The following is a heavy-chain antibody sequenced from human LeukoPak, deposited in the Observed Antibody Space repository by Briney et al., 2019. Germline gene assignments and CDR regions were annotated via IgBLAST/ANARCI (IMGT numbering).Heavy chain of an antibody. J-gene: IGHJ4*02. CDR1: GLTFSNYA. Sequence: GGSLRLSCAASGLTFSNYAMSWVRQAPGKGLEWVSTISSSGGSTNYVDSVKGRFTISRDNSKNTLYLQINSLRAEDTAVYYCAKDHEGGRWDYFDYWGQGTLVTVSS. CDR3: AKDHEGGRWDYFDY. V-gene: IGHV3-23*01. D-gene: IGHD3-16*01. CDR2: ISSSGGST.